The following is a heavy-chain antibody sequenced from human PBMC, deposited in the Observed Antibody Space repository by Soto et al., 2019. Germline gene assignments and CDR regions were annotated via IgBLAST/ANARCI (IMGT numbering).Heavy chain of an antibody. J-gene: IGHJ6*02. Sequence: VDSLKVSCKCSGYSFTSYWIGWVRQMPGKGLEWMGIIYPCDSDTRYSPSFQGQVTISADKSISTAYLQWSSLKASDTAMYYCARAGEALHYYYGMDVWGQGTTVTVSS. CDR2: IYPCDSDT. D-gene: IGHD3-16*01. CDR1: GYSFTSYW. CDR3: ARAGEALHYYYGMDV. V-gene: IGHV5-51*01.